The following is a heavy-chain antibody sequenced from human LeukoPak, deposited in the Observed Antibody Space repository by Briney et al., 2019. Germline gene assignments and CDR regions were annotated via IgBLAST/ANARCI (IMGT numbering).Heavy chain of an antibody. CDR1: GYTITSYN. CDR2: INTNTGNP. Sequence: ASVKVSCKASGYTITSYNMNWVRQAPGQGLEWMGWINTNTGNPTYAQGFTGRFVFSLDTSVSTAYLQISSLKAEDTAVYYCARDRSSSRGLPFDPWGQGTLATVSS. V-gene: IGHV7-4-1*02. J-gene: IGHJ5*02. D-gene: IGHD2-2*01. CDR3: ARDRSSSRGLPFDP.